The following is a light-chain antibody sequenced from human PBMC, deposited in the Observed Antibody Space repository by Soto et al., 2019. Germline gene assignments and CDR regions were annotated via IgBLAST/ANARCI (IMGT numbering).Light chain of an antibody. CDR1: QGIGSY. CDR2: TAS. J-gene: IGKJ1*01. Sequence: DIQSTQSPSFLSASVGDRVSITCRASQGIGSYLAWFQQKPGKAPKLLIYTASTLQGGVPSRFSGSGSGTEFTLTVSSLQPEDFATYYRLQLNSYPRTFGQGTKVEIK. CDR3: LQLNSYPRT. V-gene: IGKV1-9*01.